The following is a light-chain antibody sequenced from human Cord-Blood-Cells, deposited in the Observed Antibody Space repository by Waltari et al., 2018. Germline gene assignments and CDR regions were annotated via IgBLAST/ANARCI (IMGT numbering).Light chain of an antibody. CDR3: QQYDNRPYT. CDR1: QDISNY. J-gene: IGKJ2*01. V-gene: IGKV1-33*01. Sequence: DIQMTQSPSSLSASVGDRVTITCQASQDISNYLNWYQQKPGKAPKLLSYDASNLETGVASRFSGSGSGTEFSFTISSLQPEEIATYYCQQYDNRPYTGGQGTKLEIK. CDR2: DAS.